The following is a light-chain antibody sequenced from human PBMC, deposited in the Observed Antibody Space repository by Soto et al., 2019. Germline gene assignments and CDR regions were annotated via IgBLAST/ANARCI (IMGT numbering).Light chain of an antibody. CDR2: VVI. V-gene: IGLV2-14*01. Sequence: QSALTQPASVSGSPGQSITISCTGTSSDVGGYNYVSWNQQHPGKATKLLFYVVIFRLSGFFIRFSGSNFGNTASLPFFGLQAEDEADYYCSSYTSRSTLYVFGTGTKVTVL. J-gene: IGLJ1*01. CDR1: SSDVGGYNY. CDR3: SSYTSRSTLYV.